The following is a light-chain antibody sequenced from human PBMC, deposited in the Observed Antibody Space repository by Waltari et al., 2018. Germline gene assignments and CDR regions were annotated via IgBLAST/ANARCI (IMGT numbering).Light chain of an antibody. Sequence: QSALTQPASVSGSPGQSITISCTGSSTDAGPHTYVSWYQQHPGKAPKLIIYHVSHRPSGISNRFSGSRSGDTASLTISGLQAEDEADYFCCSYANMVTLFVVFGGGTKLTVL. CDR3: CSYANMVTLFVV. J-gene: IGLJ2*01. CDR2: HVS. V-gene: IGLV2-14*03. CDR1: STDAGPHTY.